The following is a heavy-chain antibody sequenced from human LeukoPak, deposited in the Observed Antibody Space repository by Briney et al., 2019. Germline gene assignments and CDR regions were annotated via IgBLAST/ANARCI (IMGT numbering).Heavy chain of an antibody. CDR1: GYTFTSHY. V-gene: IGHV1-46*01. CDR3: ARERARVSCSGDSCYSYHAMDV. D-gene: IGHD2-15*01. Sequence: GASVKVSCKASGYTFTSHYLHWVRQAPGQGLEWMGVINPSAGSTSYAQKFQGRVTMTRDTSTSTVYMDLSSLRSEDTAVYFCARERARVSCSGDSCYSYHAMDVWGRGTTVTVSS. J-gene: IGHJ6*02. CDR2: INPSAGST.